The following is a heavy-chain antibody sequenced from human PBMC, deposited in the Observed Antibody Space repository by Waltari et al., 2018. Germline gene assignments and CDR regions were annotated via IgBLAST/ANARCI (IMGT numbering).Heavy chain of an antibody. D-gene: IGHD6-19*01. V-gene: IGHV3-30*02. CDR2: IRYDGSNK. CDR1: GFTFSSYG. Sequence: QVQLVESGGGVVQPGGSLRRSCAASGFTFSSYGMHWVSQAPGKGLEWVAFIRYDGSNKYYADSVKGRFTISRDNSKNTLYLQMNSLRAEDTAVYYCAKDERGDSSGWYGYWGQGTLVTVSS. CDR3: AKDERGDSSGWYGY. J-gene: IGHJ4*02.